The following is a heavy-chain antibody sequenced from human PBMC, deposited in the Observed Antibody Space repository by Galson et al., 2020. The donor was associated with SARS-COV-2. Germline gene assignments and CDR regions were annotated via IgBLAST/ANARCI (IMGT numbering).Heavy chain of an antibody. Sequence: GGSLRLSCAASGFTFTSYTMNWVRQAPGKGLEWVSSITGSSSRTYIYYADPVKCRFTISRANAKNSLYLQMNSLRAEATAVYYCAREGRDVLRFLECPSCPEIYYSMDVWGKGTTVTVSS. CDR3: AREGRDVLRFLECPSCPEIYYSMDV. CDR1: GFTFTSYT. CDR2: ITGSSSRTYI. J-gene: IGHJ6*03. D-gene: IGHD3-3*01. V-gene: IGHV3-21*01.